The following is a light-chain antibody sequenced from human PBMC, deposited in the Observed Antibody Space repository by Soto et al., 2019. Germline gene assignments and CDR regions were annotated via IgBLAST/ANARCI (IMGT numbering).Light chain of an antibody. CDR1: QSVYNNY. CDR3: QQFTVTVWT. Sequence: EVVLTQSPGTLSLSPGESATLSCRASQSVYNNYLAWYQQKPGQAPRLLIYGASNRATDVPDRFSASGSGTAFTLTIRRLEPEDFAVYYCQQFTVTVWTFGQGTRVEIK. V-gene: IGKV3-20*01. CDR2: GAS. J-gene: IGKJ1*01.